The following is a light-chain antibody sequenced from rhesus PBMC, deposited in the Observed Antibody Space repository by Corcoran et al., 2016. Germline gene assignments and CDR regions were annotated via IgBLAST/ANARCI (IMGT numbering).Light chain of an antibody. Sequence: DIQMTQSPSSLSASVGDTVTITCRASQGISNNLAWYQQKPGKVPKLLIFYASTLQSGVPSRFSGSGSGTDFTITISYLQPEDFATYYCLQGYSTPLTFGGGTKVELK. CDR2: YAS. V-gene: IGKV1S17*01. CDR3: LQGYSTPLT. J-gene: IGKJ4*01. CDR1: QGISNN.